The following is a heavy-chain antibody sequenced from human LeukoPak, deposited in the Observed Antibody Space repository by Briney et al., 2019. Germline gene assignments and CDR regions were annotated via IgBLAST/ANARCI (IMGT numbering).Heavy chain of an antibody. Sequence: GASVKVSCKASGYTFTNDDINWVRQATGQGLEWMGWMNPNSGNTGYAQKFQGRVTMTRNTSINTAYMELSSLRSEDTAVYYCAILYDNDAFDIWGQGTMVTVSS. CDR1: GYTFTNDD. D-gene: IGHD3-16*01. CDR2: MNPNSGNT. V-gene: IGHV1-8*01. CDR3: AILYDNDAFDI. J-gene: IGHJ3*02.